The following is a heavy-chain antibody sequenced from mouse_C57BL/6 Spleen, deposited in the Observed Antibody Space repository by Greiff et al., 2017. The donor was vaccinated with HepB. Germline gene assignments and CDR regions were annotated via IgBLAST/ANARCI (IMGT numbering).Heavy chain of an antibody. J-gene: IGHJ3*01. D-gene: IGHD2-4*01. CDR2: IDPNSGGT. CDR3: SRRDGLRAWFAY. CDR1: GYTFTSYW. V-gene: IGHV1-72*01. Sequence: QVQLKQPGAELVKPGASVKLSCKASGYTFTSYWMHWVKQRPGRGLEWIGRIDPNSGGTKYNEKFKSKATLTVDKPSSTAYMQLSSLTSEDSAVYYCSRRDGLRAWFAYWGQGTLVTVSA.